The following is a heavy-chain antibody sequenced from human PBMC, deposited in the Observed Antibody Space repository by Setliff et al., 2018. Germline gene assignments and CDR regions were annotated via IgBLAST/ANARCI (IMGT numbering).Heavy chain of an antibody. CDR2: IYYSGST. D-gene: IGHD6-19*01. CDR3: ARQAVAGSDAFDI. J-gene: IGHJ3*02. CDR1: GGSISSSSYY. V-gene: IGHV4-39*01. Sequence: PSETLSLTCTVSGGSISSSSYYWGWIRQPPGKGLEWIGSIYYSGSTYYNPSLKSRLTISVDTSKNQFSLKLSSVTASDTAMYYCARQAVAGSDAFDIWGQGTMVTVSS.